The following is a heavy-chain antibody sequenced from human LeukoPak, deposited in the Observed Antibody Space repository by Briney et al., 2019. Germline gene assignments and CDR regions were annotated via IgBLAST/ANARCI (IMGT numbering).Heavy chain of an antibody. Sequence: GGTLRLSCAASGFTFSSFAMHWVRQAPGKGLEWVAVISFDGSDKYYAEAVKGRFTISRDNSENTVYLQMNSLRAEDTAVYYCARDLDSSGYYYAYWGQGSLVTVSS. V-gene: IGHV3-30*04. J-gene: IGHJ4*02. CDR2: ISFDGSDK. CDR1: GFTFSSFA. D-gene: IGHD3-22*01. CDR3: ARDLDSSGYYYAY.